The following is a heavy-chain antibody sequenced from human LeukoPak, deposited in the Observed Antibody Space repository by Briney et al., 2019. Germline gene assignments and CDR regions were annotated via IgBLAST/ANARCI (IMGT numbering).Heavy chain of an antibody. D-gene: IGHD3-9*01. CDR2: ISAYNGNT. CDR3: ARSSTTTYYDILTGYYDLNWFDP. J-gene: IGHJ5*02. Sequence: ASVKVSCKASGYTFTSYGISWVRQAPGQGLEWMGWISAYNGNTNYAQKLQGRVTMTTDTSTSTAYIELRSLRSDDTAVYYCARSSTTTYYDILTGYYDLNWFDPWGQGTLVTVSS. V-gene: IGHV1-18*04. CDR1: GYTFTSYG.